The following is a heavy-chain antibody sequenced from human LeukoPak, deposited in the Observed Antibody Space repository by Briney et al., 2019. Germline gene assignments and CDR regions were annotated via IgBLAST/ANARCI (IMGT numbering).Heavy chain of an antibody. D-gene: IGHD5-12*01. Sequence: GGSLRLSCAASGFTVSNNYMSWVRRPPGKGLEWVSIIYSGGSTYYADSVKGRFTISRDNAKNSLYLQMNSLRAEDTALYYCAKDGSGYEIDYWGQGTLVTVSS. V-gene: IGHV3-53*05. CDR1: GFTVSNNY. CDR2: IYSGGST. CDR3: AKDGSGYEIDY. J-gene: IGHJ4*02.